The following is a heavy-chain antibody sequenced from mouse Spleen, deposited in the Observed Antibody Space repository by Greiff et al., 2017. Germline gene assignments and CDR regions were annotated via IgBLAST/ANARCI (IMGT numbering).Heavy chain of an antibody. CDR1: GFTFSSYA. V-gene: IGHV5-9-1*01. Sequence: EVMLVESGGGLVKPGGSLKLSCAASGFTFSSYAMSWVRQTPEKRLEWVATISSGGSYTYYPDSVKGRFTISRDNAKNTLYLQMSSLRSEDTAMYYCARPGGNYFDYWGQGTTLTVSS. J-gene: IGHJ2*01. CDR3: ARPGGNYFDY. CDR2: ISSGGSYT.